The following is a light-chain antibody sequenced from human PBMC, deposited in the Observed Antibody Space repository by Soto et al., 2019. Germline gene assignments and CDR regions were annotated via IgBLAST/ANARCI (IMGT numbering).Light chain of an antibody. CDR2: GAS. V-gene: IGKV3-20*01. Sequence: EIVLTQSPGTLSLSPGETATLSCRASQSISSGYLAWYQQKPGQAPRLLIYGASSRATDIPDRFSGSGSGTDFTLTISRLEPEDFAVYYCQQYGTSPRTFGQGTKVEIK. CDR3: QQYGTSPRT. J-gene: IGKJ1*01. CDR1: QSISSGY.